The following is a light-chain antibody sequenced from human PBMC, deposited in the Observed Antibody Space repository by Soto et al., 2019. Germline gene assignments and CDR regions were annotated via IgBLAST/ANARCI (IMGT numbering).Light chain of an antibody. CDR1: SSDIGYYNR. CDR3: SSYSRSTTSVV. J-gene: IGLJ2*01. V-gene: IGLV2-18*02. CDR2: EVS. Sequence: QSVLTQPPSVSGSPGQSVTISCTGTSSDIGYYNRVSWHQQSPDTAPKLILYEVSNRTSGVPDRFSGSKSGNTAALTISGLQAEDEAVFFCSSYSRSTTSVVFGGGTQLTVL.